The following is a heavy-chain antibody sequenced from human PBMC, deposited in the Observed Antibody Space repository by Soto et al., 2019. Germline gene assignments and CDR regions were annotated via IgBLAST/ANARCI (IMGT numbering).Heavy chain of an antibody. CDR1: GFTFSSFW. D-gene: IGHD2-21*01. CDR2: INNDGSST. J-gene: IGHJ6*02. Sequence: PGGSLRLSCAASGFTFSSFWMHWVRQAPGKGLVWVSRINNDGSSTAYADSVKGRSTISRDNAKSTLYLQVTSLRAEDTAVYYCARDPLIGNTDYGLDVWGQGTTVTVS. V-gene: IGHV3-74*01. CDR3: ARDPLIGNTDYGLDV.